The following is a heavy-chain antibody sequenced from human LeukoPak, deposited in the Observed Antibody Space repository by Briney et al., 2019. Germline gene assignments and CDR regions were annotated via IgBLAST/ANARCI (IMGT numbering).Heavy chain of an antibody. D-gene: IGHD3-3*01. J-gene: IGHJ6*02. CDR2: ISSSGSTI. CDR3: ARDLTIFGVVITPYYGMDV. Sequence: GGSLRLSCAASGFTFSDYYTSWIRQAPGKGLEWVSYISSSGSTIYYADSVKGRFTISRDNAKNSLYLQMNSLRAEDTAVYYCARDLTIFGVVITPYYGMDVWGQGTTVTVSS. V-gene: IGHV3-11*01. CDR1: GFTFSDYY.